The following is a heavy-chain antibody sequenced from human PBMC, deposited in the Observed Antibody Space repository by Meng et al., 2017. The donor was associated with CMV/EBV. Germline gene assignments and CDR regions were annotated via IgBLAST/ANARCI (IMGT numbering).Heavy chain of an antibody. CDR2: IYTSGST. V-gene: IGHV4-4*07. CDR3: ARDSSGWYPHFDY. CDR1: GGSIRSYY. Sequence: VQLQGVDPAVEKPSATLSLPCTVSGGSIRSYYWSRTRQPAGKVLEWIGRIYTSGSTNHNPSLKRRVTMSVDTSKHQFSPKLSSVTAADTGVYYCARDSSGWYPHFDYWGQGTLVTVSS. J-gene: IGHJ4*02. D-gene: IGHD6-19*01.